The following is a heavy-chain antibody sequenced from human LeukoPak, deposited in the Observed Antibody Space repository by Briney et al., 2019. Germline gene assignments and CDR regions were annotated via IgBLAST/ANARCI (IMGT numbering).Heavy chain of an antibody. J-gene: IGHJ4*02. V-gene: IGHV3-30*03. CDR1: GFTFSSYG. CDR3: ARGYSSSWLGYFDY. D-gene: IGHD6-13*01. CDR2: VSSDGSIE. Sequence: GGSLRLSCAASGFTFSSYGIHWVRQAPGKGLECVAVVSSDGSIESYADSGKGRFTISRDTSKNTVYLQMNSLGTEDTAFYYCARGYSSSWLGYFDYWGQGTLVTVSS.